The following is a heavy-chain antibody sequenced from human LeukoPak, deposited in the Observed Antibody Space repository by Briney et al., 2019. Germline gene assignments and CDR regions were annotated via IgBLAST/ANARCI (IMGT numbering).Heavy chain of an antibody. V-gene: IGHV3-30*18. D-gene: IGHD6-6*01. CDR2: ISYDGSNK. J-gene: IGHJ4*02. CDR1: GFTFSNYG. CDR3: AKDGGTFIAARLPPDY. Sequence: PGGSLRLSCAASGFTFSNYGMHWVRQAPGKGLEWVAVISYDGSNKYYADSVKGRFTISRDNSKNTLYLQMNSLRAEDTAVYYCAKDGGTFIAARLPPDYWGQGTLVTVSS.